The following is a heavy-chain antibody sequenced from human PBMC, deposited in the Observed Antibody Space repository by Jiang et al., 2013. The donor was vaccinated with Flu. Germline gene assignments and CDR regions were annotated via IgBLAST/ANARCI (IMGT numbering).Heavy chain of an antibody. CDR3: AKDSLGATYYFDY. CDR2: IRSDGSDK. V-gene: IGHV3-30*02. CDR1: AFTFSSYG. J-gene: IGHJ4*02. D-gene: IGHD1-26*01. Sequence: VQLVESGGGVVQPGGSLRLSCAASAFTFSSYGMHWVRQAPGKGLEWVAFIRSDGSDKYYADSVKGRFTISRDSSKNTLYLQMNTLRAEDTAVYYCAKDSLGATYYFDYWGQGTLVTVSS.